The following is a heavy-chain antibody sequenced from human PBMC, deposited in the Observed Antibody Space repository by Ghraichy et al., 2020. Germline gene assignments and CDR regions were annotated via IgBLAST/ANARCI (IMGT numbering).Heavy chain of an antibody. CDR1: GYSFTSYW. D-gene: IGHD6-13*01. Sequence: GESLNISCKGSGYSFTSYWIGWVRQMPGKGLEWMGIIYPGDSDTRYSPSFQGQVTISADKSISTAYLQWSSLKASDTAMYYCASSEIDIAAAGTKEAFDIWGQGTMVTVSS. CDR2: IYPGDSDT. V-gene: IGHV5-51*01. J-gene: IGHJ3*02. CDR3: ASSEIDIAAAGTKEAFDI.